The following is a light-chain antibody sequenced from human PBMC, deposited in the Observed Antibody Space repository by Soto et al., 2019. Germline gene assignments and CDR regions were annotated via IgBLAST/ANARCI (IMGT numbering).Light chain of an antibody. J-gene: IGLJ1*01. V-gene: IGLV2-14*01. CDR1: SSDVGGYNY. CDR3: SSYTSSSNPFV. Sequence: HSAMSHPASVSWSPGHSITISCTGTSSDVGGYNYVSWYQQHPGKAPKLMIYEVSNRPSGVSNRFSGSKSGNTASLTISGLQAEDEADYYCSSYTSSSNPFVFGTGTKVTAL. CDR2: EVS.